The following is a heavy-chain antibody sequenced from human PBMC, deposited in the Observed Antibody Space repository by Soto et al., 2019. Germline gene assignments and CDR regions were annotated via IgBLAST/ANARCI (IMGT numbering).Heavy chain of an antibody. CDR1: GFTFSVYS. CDR3: ARSVEGHFDY. CDR2: ITSDTKTI. J-gene: IGHJ4*02. Sequence: EVQLVESGGDLVQRGGSLRLSCVASGFTFSVYSMNWVRQAPGKGLEWFSYITSDTKTIKYADSVKGRFTISRDNAKNPVYLQMNSLRDEETAVYYCARSVEGHFDYWGQGTVVTVSS. V-gene: IGHV3-48*02. D-gene: IGHD6-19*01.